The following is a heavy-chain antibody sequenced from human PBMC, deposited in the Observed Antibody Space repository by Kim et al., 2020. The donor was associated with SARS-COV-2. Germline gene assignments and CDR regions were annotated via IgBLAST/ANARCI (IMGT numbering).Heavy chain of an antibody. CDR3: ASALLWFGELSDYYYYGMDV. Sequence: ASVKVSCKASGYTFTSYAMHWVRQAPGQRLEWMGWINAGNGNTKYSQKFQGRVTITRDTSASTAYMELSSLRSEDTAVYYCASALLWFGELSDYYYYGMDVWGQGTMVTVSS. J-gene: IGHJ6*02. CDR2: INAGNGNT. V-gene: IGHV1-3*01. CDR1: GYTFTSYA. D-gene: IGHD3-10*01.